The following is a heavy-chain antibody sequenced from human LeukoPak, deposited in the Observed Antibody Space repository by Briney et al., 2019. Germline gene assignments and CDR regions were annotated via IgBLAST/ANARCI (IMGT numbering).Heavy chain of an antibody. Sequence: ASVKVSCKASGYTFTGYYMHWVRQAPGQGLEWMGWINPNSGGTNYAQKFQGRVTMTRDTSISTAYMELSRLRSDDTAVYYCARGGSNTRIVVVIAILDYWGQGTLVTVSS. V-gene: IGHV1-2*02. CDR1: GYTFTGYY. CDR3: ARGGSNTRIVVVIAILDY. D-gene: IGHD2-21*01. CDR2: INPNSGGT. J-gene: IGHJ4*02.